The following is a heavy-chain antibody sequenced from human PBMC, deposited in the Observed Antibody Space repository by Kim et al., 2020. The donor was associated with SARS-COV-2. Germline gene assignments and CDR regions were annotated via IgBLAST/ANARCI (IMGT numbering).Heavy chain of an antibody. CDR1: GGSISSYY. J-gene: IGHJ6*02. CDR3: ARSGTGTTLTYYYYGMDV. CDR2: IYYSGST. Sequence: SETLSLTCTVSGGSISSYYWSWIRQPPGKGLEWIGYIYYSGSTNYNPSLKSRVTISVDTSKNQFSLKLSSVTAADTAVYYCARSGTGTTLTYYYYGMDVWGQGTTVTVSS. V-gene: IGHV4-59*13. D-gene: IGHD1-7*01.